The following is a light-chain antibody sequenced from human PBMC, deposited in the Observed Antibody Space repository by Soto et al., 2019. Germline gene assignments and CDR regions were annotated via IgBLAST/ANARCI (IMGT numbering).Light chain of an antibody. Sequence: EIVLTQSPATLSLSPGERATLSCRASQSVFGYLAWYQHKPGQAPRLLIYDAYKRATGVPARFSGSGSGTDFTLIISSLEPEDFAVYYCQQRSDSPPLTFGGGTKVEIK. CDR3: QQRSDSPPLT. V-gene: IGKV3-11*01. CDR1: QSVFGY. J-gene: IGKJ4*01. CDR2: DAY.